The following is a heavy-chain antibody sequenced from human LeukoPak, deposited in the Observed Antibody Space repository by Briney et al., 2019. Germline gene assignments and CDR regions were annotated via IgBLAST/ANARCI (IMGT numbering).Heavy chain of an antibody. CDR2: ISYDGSNK. Sequence: GGSLRLSCAASGFTFSSYAMHWVRQAPGKGLEWVAVISYDGSNKYYADSVKGRFTISRDNSKNTLYLQMNSLRAEDTAVYYCARDRSGNSWFDYWGQGTLVTVSS. CDR3: ARDRSGNSWFDY. J-gene: IGHJ4*02. V-gene: IGHV3-30*14. CDR1: GFTFSSYA. D-gene: IGHD4-23*01.